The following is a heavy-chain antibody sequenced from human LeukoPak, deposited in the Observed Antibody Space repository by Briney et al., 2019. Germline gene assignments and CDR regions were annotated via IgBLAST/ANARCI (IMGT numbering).Heavy chain of an antibody. Sequence: VASVKVSCKASGGTFSSYAISWVRQAPGQGLEWMGRIIPILGIANYAQKFQGRVTITADKSTSTAYMELSSLRSEDTAVYYCARDDPMVRGHDAFDIWGQGTMVTVSS. CDR2: IIPILGIA. J-gene: IGHJ3*02. D-gene: IGHD3-10*01. V-gene: IGHV1-69*04. CDR1: GGTFSSYA. CDR3: ARDDPMVRGHDAFDI.